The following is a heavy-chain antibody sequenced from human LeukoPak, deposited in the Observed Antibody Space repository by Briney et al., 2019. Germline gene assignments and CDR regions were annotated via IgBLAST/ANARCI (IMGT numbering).Heavy chain of an antibody. CDR2: IYYSGST. V-gene: IGHV4-59*01. CDR1: GGSIRSYY. D-gene: IGHD3-3*01. J-gene: IGHJ4*02. Sequence: PSETLSLTCTVSGGSIRSYYWSWIRQPPGKGLEWIGYIYYSGSTTYNPSLKSRVTISVDTSKNQFSLKLSSVTAADTAVYYCARSGYYGREFDYWGQGTLVTVSS. CDR3: ARSGYYGREFDY.